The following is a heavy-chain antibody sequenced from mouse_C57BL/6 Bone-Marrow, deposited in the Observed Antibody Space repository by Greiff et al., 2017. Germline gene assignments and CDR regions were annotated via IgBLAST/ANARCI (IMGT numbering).Heavy chain of an antibody. D-gene: IGHD1-1*01. CDR3: ARNYGSSHWYFDV. V-gene: IGHV3-6*01. Sequence: DVQLQESGPGLVKPSQSLSLTCSVTGYSITSGYYWNWIRQFPGNKLEWMGYISYDGSNNYNASLKNRISITRDTSKNPFFLQLNSVTTEDTATYYCARNYGSSHWYFDVWGTGTTVTVSS. CDR1: GYSITSGYY. J-gene: IGHJ1*03. CDR2: ISYDGSN.